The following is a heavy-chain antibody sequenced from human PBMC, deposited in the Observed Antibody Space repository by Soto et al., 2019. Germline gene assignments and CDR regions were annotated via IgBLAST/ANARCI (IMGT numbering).Heavy chain of an antibody. CDR2: VYHTGDT. Sequence: TCGVSGGTVASSHWWSWVRQSPGGGLEWIGNVYHTGDTNLNPSLQSRVTISVDKSNNQFSLRLNSLTAADTAVYFCAREIVTAGGNNYFDPWGPGTLVTVSS. CDR3: AREIVTAGGNNYFDP. V-gene: IGHV4-4*01. D-gene: IGHD2-21*02. J-gene: IGHJ5*02. CDR1: GGTVASSHW.